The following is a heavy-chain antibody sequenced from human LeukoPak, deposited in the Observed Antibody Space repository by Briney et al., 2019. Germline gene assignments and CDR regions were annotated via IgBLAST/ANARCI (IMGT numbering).Heavy chain of an antibody. CDR2: ISSSGSTI. CDR3: ARDPSGSGYYPVFDY. D-gene: IGHD3-22*01. V-gene: IGHV3-11*01. J-gene: IGHJ4*02. CDR1: GFTFSDYY. Sequence: PGGSLRLSCAASGFTFSDYYMSWIRQAPGKGLEWVSYISSSGSTIYYADSLKGRFTISRDNAKNSLYLQMNSLRAEDTAVYYCARDPSGSGYYPVFDYWGQGTLVTVSS.